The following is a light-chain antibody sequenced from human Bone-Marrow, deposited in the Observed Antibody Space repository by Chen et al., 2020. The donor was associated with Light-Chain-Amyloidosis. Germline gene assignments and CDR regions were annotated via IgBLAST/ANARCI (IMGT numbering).Light chain of an antibody. CDR2: GSS. CDR1: QTISSNY. Sequence: EIVCMLSRGTLSLSPGEGANLSCRASQTISSNYLTWYQQKFGQAPRLLIYGSSSRATGIPDRFTGSGSGTDFTLTINRLEPEDFAMYYCQQYGTSPLTFGGGTKVEIK. J-gene: IGKJ4*01. CDR3: QQYGTSPLT. V-gene: IGKV3-20*01.